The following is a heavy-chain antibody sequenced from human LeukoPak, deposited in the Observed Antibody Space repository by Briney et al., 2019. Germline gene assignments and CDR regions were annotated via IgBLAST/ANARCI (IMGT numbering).Heavy chain of an antibody. CDR2: IDWDDDK. CDR1: GFSLSTRGMR. CDR3: ARDRRAGTDY. V-gene: IGHV2-70*04. D-gene: IGHD6-13*01. Sequence: KQSGPTLVTPPQTLTLTCTFSGFSLSTRGMRVSWIRQPPGKALEWLARIDWDDDKFYSTSLKTRLTISKDTSKNQVVLTMTNMDPVDTATYYCARDRRAGTDYWGQGTLVTVSS. J-gene: IGHJ4*02.